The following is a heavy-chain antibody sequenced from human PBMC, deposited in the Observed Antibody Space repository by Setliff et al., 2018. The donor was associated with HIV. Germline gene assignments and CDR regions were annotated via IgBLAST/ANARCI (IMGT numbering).Heavy chain of an antibody. CDR1: GGSISSGSYY. CDR2: IYYSGST. V-gene: IGHV4-39*01. Sequence: SETLSLTCTVSGGSISSGSYYWSWIRQPPGKGLEWIGSIYYSGSTYYNPSLKSRVTISVDTSKNQFSLKLSSVTAVDTAVYYCARRSGPVTGDYNWFDPWGQGTLVTVSS. J-gene: IGHJ5*02. CDR3: ARRSGPVTGDYNWFDP. D-gene: IGHD2-21*02.